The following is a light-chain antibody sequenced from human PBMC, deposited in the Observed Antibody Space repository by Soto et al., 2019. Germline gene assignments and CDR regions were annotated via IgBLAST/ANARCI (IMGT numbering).Light chain of an antibody. CDR1: QSVFYSSNNKNF. V-gene: IGKV4-1*01. CDR3: QQYYSTPPYT. J-gene: IGKJ2*01. Sequence: IVMTQSPDSLAVSLGERATINCRSSQSVFYSSNNKNFLAWYQQRPGQPPKLLIYWASTRESGVPDRFSGNGSGTDFTLTISSLQAEDVAVYYCQQYYSTPPYTFGQGTKLEIK. CDR2: WAS.